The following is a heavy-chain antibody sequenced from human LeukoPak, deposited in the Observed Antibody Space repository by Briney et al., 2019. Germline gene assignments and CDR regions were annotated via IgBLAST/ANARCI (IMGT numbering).Heavy chain of an antibody. CDR2: INPNSGGT. CDR3: ARDVGGSYYGSGSYSPFDY. Sequence: ASVKVSCKASGYTFIGYYMHWVRQAPGQGLEWMGWINPNSGGTNYAQKFQGRVTMTRDTSISTAYMELSSLRSDDTAVYYCARDVGGSYYGSGSYSPFDYWGQGTLVTVSS. V-gene: IGHV1-2*02. D-gene: IGHD3-10*01. CDR1: GYTFIGYY. J-gene: IGHJ4*02.